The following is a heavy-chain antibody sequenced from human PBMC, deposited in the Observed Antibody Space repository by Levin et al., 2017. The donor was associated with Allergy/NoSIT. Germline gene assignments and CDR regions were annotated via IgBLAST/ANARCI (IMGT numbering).Heavy chain of an antibody. J-gene: IGHJ6*02. CDR3: AGEPNSPYYYHYGLDV. V-gene: IGHV4-39*07. CDR1: GGSISDDSYY. D-gene: IGHD2/OR15-2a*01. CDR2: IYYDGSA. Sequence: SQTLSLTCTVSGGSISDDSYYWAWVRQPPGKGLEWVGSIYYDGSAYYNPSLKTRLTISVDTSKNQFSLRVNSVIAADTAVFYCAGEPNSPYYYHYGLDVWGPGTTVTVSS.